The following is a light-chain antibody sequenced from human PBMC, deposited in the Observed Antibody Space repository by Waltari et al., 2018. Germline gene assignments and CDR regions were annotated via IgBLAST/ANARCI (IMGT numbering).Light chain of an antibody. CDR1: ALPKQH. V-gene: IGLV3-25*03. CDR3: QSADSSGTYWV. J-gene: IGLJ3*02. CDR2: KDS. Sequence: SYELTQPPSVSVSPGQTAWITCSGDALPKQHAYWYQQKPGQAPVLVIYKDSERPSGVPEGCSGDSSGATVTLTSSGVQAVDEADYYCQSADSSGTYWVFGGGTKLTVL.